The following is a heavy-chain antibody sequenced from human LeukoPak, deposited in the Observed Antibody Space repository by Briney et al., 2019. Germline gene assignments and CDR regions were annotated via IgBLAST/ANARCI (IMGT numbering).Heavy chain of an antibody. CDR1: GVTFSSYA. CDR2: IIPIFGTV. CDR3: ASLTRVDSSGYLDY. D-gene: IGHD3-22*01. J-gene: IGHJ4*02. V-gene: IGHV1-69*05. Sequence: GASVKVSCKASGVTFSSYAISWVRQAPGQGLEWMGGIIPIFGTVNYAQKFQGRVTITTDKSTSTAYMELSSLRSEDTAVYYCASLTRVDSSGYLDYWGQGTLVAVSS.